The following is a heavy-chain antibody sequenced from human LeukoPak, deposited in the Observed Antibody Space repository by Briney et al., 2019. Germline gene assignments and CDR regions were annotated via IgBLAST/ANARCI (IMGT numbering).Heavy chain of an antibody. V-gene: IGHV4-38-2*02. CDR2: IYHSGST. D-gene: IGHD3-22*01. J-gene: IGHJ3*02. Sequence: SETLSLTCTVSGYSISSGYYWGWIRQPPGKGLEWIGSIYHSGSTYYNPSLKSRVTISVDTSKNQFSLKLSSVTAADTAVYYCACLTTADAFDIWGQGTMVTVSS. CDR3: ACLTTADAFDI. CDR1: GYSISSGYY.